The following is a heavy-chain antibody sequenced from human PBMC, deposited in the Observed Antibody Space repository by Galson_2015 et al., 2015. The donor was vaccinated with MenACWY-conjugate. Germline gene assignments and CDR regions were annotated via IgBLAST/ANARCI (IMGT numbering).Heavy chain of an antibody. D-gene: IGHD3-3*01. CDR2: IYSGGTT. V-gene: IGHV3-53*01. J-gene: IGHJ3*02. CDR3: ARYVDRTFGVVGADDAFDI. Sequence: SLRLSCAASGFTVTSDYMTWVRQAPGKGLECVSIIYSGGTTYYADSVKGRFTISRDIPKNTLFLQMNSLRAEDTAVYYCARYVDRTFGVVGADDAFDIWGQGTMVTVSA. CDR1: GFTVTSDY.